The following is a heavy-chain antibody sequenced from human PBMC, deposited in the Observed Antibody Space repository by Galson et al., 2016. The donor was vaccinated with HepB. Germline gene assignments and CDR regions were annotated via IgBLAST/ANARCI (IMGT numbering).Heavy chain of an antibody. Sequence: SLRLSCAASGFTFRSYGMSWVRQAPGKGLQWVSTINDDATRTHYADSVRGRFTISRDNYKNTLYLQMNRLRADDTALYYCIKDLQYDVDCFWGQGILVTVSS. D-gene: IGHD2-21*02. CDR1: GFTFRSYG. J-gene: IGHJ4*02. V-gene: IGHV3-23*01. CDR3: IKDLQYDVDCF. CDR2: INDDATRT.